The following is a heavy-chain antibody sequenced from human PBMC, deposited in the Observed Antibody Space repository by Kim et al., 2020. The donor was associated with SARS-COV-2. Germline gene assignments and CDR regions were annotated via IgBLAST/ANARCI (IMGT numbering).Heavy chain of an antibody. CDR3: VRDTTLAGTEQAWFDP. Sequence: SVKVSCKASGGTFSNHGIAWVRQAPGQGLEWMGGIIPILDKGKYAQRFQGRVTLTADKSTSIAYMELSNLGSEHTAVYYCVRDTTLAGTEQAWFDPWGQGTLVTVSS. J-gene: IGHJ5*02. D-gene: IGHD6-19*01. V-gene: IGHV1-69*10. CDR2: IIPILDKG. CDR1: GGTFSNHG.